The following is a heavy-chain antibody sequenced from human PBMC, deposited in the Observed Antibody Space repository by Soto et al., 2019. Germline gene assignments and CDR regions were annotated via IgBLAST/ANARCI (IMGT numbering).Heavy chain of an antibody. J-gene: IGHJ6*02. CDR3: ARGGSRSGVVTYGMDV. Sequence: ASVKVSCKASGYTFTGYYMHWVRQAPGQGLEWMGWINPNSGGTNYAQKFQGRVTITADESTSTAYMELSSLRSEDTAVYYCARGGSRSGVVTYGMDVWGQGTTVTVSS. D-gene: IGHD3-3*01. CDR1: GYTFTGYY. CDR2: INPNSGGT. V-gene: IGHV1-2*02.